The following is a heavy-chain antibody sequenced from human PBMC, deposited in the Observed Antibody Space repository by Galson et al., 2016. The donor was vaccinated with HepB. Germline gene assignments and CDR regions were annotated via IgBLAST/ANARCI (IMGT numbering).Heavy chain of an antibody. Sequence: SVKVSCKASGYTFTGHYVHWVRQAPGQGLEWMGWIDPSSGDTNCAQKFQGWVTMTRDTSVSTAFMDLNSLKSDDTAMYYCARGIVGAWTRSFDIWGQGTMVTVSS. CDR2: IDPSSGDT. D-gene: IGHD1-26*01. J-gene: IGHJ3*02. V-gene: IGHV1-2*04. CDR3: ARGIVGAWTRSFDI. CDR1: GYTFTGHY.